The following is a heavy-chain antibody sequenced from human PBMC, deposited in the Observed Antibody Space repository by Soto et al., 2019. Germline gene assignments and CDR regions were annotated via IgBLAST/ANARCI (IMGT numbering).Heavy chain of an antibody. J-gene: IGHJ4*02. CDR2: IYHSGST. V-gene: IGHV4-30-2*01. CDR1: GGSISSGGYS. CDR3: ARVGDGGYSGYEPFDY. Sequence: KPSETLSLTCAVSGGSISSGGYSWSWIRQPPGKGLEWIGYIYHSGSTYYNPSLKSRVTISVDRSKNQFSLKLSSVTAADTAVYYCARVGDGGYSGYEPFDYWGQGXLVTVSS. D-gene: IGHD5-12*01.